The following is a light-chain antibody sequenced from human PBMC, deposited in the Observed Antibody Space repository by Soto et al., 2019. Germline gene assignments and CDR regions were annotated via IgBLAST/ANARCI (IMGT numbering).Light chain of an antibody. V-gene: IGLV1-40*01. CDR3: QSYDSSLSALYV. CDR1: SSNIGAGYE. Sequence: QSVLTQPPSVSGAPGQRVTISCTGSSSNIGAGYEVHWYQQLPGTAPKLLIYGNNNRPSGVPDRFSGSKSGTSASLAITGHQAEDEADYYCQSYDSSLSALYVFGTGTQLTVL. CDR2: GNN. J-gene: IGLJ1*01.